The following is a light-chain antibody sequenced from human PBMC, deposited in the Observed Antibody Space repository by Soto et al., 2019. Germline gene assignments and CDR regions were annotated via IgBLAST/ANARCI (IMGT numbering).Light chain of an antibody. CDR1: QSVSSTY. J-gene: IGKJ3*01. V-gene: IGKV3-20*01. CDR2: GAS. Sequence: EIVLTQSPGTLSLSPGERATLSCRASQSVSSTYLAWYQQKPGQAPRLLIYGASSRATGIPDRFSGSGSGSHFPLTISRLQPEDLAVYYCQHYGSSIFTFRPGTKVDIK. CDR3: QHYGSSIFT.